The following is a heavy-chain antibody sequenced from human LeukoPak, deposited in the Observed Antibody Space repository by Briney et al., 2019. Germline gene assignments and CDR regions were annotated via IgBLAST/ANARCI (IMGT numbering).Heavy chain of an antibody. CDR3: AKDRFVDCSGGSRQRPPLDP. Sequence: GGSLRLSCAASGFTFSSYGMHWVRQAPGKGLEWVAVISYDGSNKYYADSVKGRFTISRDNSKNTLYLQMNSLRAEDTAVYYCAKDRFVDCSGGSRQRPPLDPWGQGTLVTVSS. J-gene: IGHJ5*02. CDR2: ISYDGSNK. D-gene: IGHD2-15*01. V-gene: IGHV3-30*18. CDR1: GFTFSSYG.